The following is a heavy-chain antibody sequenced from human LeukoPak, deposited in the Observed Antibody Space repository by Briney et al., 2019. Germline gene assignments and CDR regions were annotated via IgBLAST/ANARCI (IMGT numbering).Heavy chain of an antibody. CDR1: GFTFSSYA. J-gene: IGHJ6*04. V-gene: IGHV4-34*01. D-gene: IGHD3-9*01. CDR2: INHSGST. Sequence: SGGSLRLSCVASGFTFSSYAMSWIRQPPGKGLEWIGEINHSGSTNYNPSLKSRVTISVDTSKNQFSLKLSSVTAADTAVYYCARGLRYFDWFYYYGMDVWGKGTTVTVSS. CDR3: ARGLRYFDWFYYYGMDV.